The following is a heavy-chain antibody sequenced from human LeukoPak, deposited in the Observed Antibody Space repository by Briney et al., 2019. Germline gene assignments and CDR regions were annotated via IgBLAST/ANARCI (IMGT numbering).Heavy chain of an antibody. CDR3: ARATDISSWYLAY. J-gene: IGHJ4*02. Sequence: ASVKVSCKASGYTFTGYYMHWVRQAPGQELEWMGWLSPNSGDTKFAQKFQGRVAMTRDTSISTAYMELSRLTSDDTAVYYCARATDISSWYLAYWGQGTLVTVSS. CDR1: GYTFTGYY. CDR2: LSPNSGDT. V-gene: IGHV1-2*02. D-gene: IGHD6-13*01.